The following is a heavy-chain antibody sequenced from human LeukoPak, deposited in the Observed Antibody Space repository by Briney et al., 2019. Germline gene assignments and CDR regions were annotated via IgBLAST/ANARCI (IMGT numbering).Heavy chain of an antibody. Sequence: PSETLSLTRAVYGGSFSGYYWSWIRQPPGKGLEWIGEINHSGSTNYNPSLKSRVTISVDTSKNQFSLKLSSVTAADTAVYYCARVLDDYFDYWGQGTLVTVSS. D-gene: IGHD2-2*03. CDR2: INHSGST. J-gene: IGHJ4*02. CDR3: ARVLDDYFDY. CDR1: GGSFSGYY. V-gene: IGHV4-34*01.